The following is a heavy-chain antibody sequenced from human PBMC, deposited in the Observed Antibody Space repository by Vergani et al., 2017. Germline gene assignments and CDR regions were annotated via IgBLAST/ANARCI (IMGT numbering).Heavy chain of an antibody. Sequence: QVQLLESGPGLLKPSETLSLICSVSCYSITSGYYWGWIRQPPGRGLEWIGSIYHTGSAYYNPSLKSRVTVSVDTSMNQVSLKLNSVTAADTAVYYCVRTVALWFGETKDGGWFDPWGQGTLVTVTS. CDR3: VRTVALWFGETKDGGWFDP. J-gene: IGHJ5*02. CDR1: CYSITSGYY. V-gene: IGHV4-38-2*01. D-gene: IGHD3-10*01. CDR2: IYHTGSA.